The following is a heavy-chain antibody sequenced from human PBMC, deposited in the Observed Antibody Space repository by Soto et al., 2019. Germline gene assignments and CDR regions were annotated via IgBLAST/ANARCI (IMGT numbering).Heavy chain of an antibody. D-gene: IGHD5-12*01. Sequence: QVQLVQSGAEVKKPGSSVKVSCKVSGGTFSSYAISWVRQAPGQGLEWMGGIIPIFGTADDAKKFQGRVTITADESTSTAYMELSSLRSEDTAVYCCARGTGYDWGALDCWGQGTMVTVSS. CDR1: GGTFSSYA. CDR2: IIPIFGTA. J-gene: IGHJ4*01. V-gene: IGHV1-69*01. CDR3: ARGTGYDWGALDC.